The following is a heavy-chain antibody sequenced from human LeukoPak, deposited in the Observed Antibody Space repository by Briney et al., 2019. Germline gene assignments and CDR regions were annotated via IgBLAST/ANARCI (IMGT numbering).Heavy chain of an antibody. Sequence: PSETLSLTCTVSGGSISSYYWSWIRQPPGKGLEWIGYIYYNGSTNYNPSLKSRVTISVDTSKNQFSLKLSSVTAADTAVYYCARARRLANAFDIWGQGTMVTVSS. J-gene: IGHJ3*02. CDR1: GGSISSYY. CDR2: IYYNGST. CDR3: ARARRLANAFDI. V-gene: IGHV4-59*01. D-gene: IGHD4-11*01.